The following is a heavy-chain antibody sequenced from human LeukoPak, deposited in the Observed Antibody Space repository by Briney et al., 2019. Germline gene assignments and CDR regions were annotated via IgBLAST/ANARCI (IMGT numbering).Heavy chain of an antibody. CDR2: ISGDGGST. J-gene: IGHJ5*02. V-gene: IGHV3-43*02. Sequence: GGSLRLSCAASGFTFDDYAMHWVRQAPGKGLEWVSLISGDGGSTYYADSVKGRFTISRDNSKNSLYLQMNSLRTEDTALYYCAEDQRYYDFWNGPLFGSIGWFDPWGQGTLVTVSS. D-gene: IGHD3-3*01. CDR3: AEDQRYYDFWNGPLFGSIGWFDP. CDR1: GFTFDDYA.